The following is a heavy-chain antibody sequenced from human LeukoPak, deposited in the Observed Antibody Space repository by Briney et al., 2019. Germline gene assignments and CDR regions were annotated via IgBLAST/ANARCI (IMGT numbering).Heavy chain of an antibody. CDR1: GGSISSSSYY. V-gene: IGHV4-39*07. Sequence: SETLSLTCTVSGGSISSSSYYWGWIRQPPGKGLEWIGSIYYSGSTYYNPSLKSRVTISVDTSKNQFSLKLTSVTAADTAVYYCARDVRGTWPPDFWGQGTLVVVSS. J-gene: IGHJ4*02. D-gene: IGHD1-26*01. CDR2: IYYSGST. CDR3: ARDVRGTWPPDF.